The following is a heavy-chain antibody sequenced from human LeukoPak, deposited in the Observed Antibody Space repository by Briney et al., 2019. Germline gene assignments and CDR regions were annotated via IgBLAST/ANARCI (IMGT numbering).Heavy chain of an antibody. J-gene: IGHJ4*02. CDR1: GGTFSSYA. CDR3: ARGKPSDYGANFDC. Sequence: SVKVSCKASGGTFSSYAISWVRQAPGQGLEWMGGIIPIFGTANYAQKFQGRVTITADESTSTAYMELSSLRSDDTAVYYCARGKPSDYGANFDCWGQGTLVTVSS. D-gene: IGHD4/OR15-4a*01. V-gene: IGHV1-69*13. CDR2: IIPIFGTA.